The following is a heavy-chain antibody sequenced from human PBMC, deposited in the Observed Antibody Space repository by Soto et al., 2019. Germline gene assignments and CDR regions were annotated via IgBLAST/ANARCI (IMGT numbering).Heavy chain of an antibody. D-gene: IGHD6-19*01. CDR2: IGWNSGSI. Sequence: EVQLVESGGGLGQPGRSLRLSCAASGFTLVDYAMHWVRQAPGKGLAWVSGIGWNSGSIGYADSVKGRFTISRDNAKNSLYLQMNSPRAYDTALYYCAKGGVYSSGWYFDYWGQGTLVTVSS. CDR3: AKGGVYSSGWYFDY. V-gene: IGHV3-9*01. CDR1: GFTLVDYA. J-gene: IGHJ4*02.